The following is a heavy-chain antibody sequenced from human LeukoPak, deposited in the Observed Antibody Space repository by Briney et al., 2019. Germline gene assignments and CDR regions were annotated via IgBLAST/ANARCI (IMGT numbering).Heavy chain of an antibody. CDR2: MYSGGST. J-gene: IGHJ4*02. V-gene: IGHV3-53*01. Sequence: GGSLRHSCAASGFTVSSNYMTWVRQAPGRGLEWVSTMYSGGSTYYADSVKGRFTISRDSSKNTLYLQMNSLRAEDTAVYYCAKTSDYYFSFDYWGQGTLVTVSS. D-gene: IGHD3-22*01. CDR1: GFTVSSNY. CDR3: AKTSDYYFSFDY.